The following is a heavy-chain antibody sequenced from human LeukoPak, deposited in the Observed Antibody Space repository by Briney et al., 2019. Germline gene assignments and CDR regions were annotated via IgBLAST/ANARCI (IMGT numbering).Heavy chain of an antibody. CDR3: ARARLDSSGRFDY. J-gene: IGHJ4*02. Sequence: SETLSLTCTVSGASINSHYWSWIRQPPGKGLEWIGYISYSGSTNYNPSLKSRVTISKDTSKTQFSLRLSSVTAADTAVYYCARARLDSSGRFDYWGQGTLVTVSS. D-gene: IGHD3-22*01. V-gene: IGHV4-59*11. CDR1: GASINSHY. CDR2: ISYSGST.